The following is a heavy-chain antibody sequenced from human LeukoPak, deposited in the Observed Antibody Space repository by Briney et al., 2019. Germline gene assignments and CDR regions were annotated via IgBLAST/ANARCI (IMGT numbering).Heavy chain of an antibody. J-gene: IGHJ4*02. Sequence: SETLSLTCAVYGGSFSGYWWSWVRLPPGKGLERIGEINHRGSTNYNPSLKSRVTIAVDTSKIQFSLKLSSVTAADTAVYYCARGPPLNPGDFDSSGYYYFDYWGLGTLVTVSS. CDR3: ARGPPLNPGDFDSSGYYYFDY. CDR2: INHRGST. CDR1: GGSFSGYW. V-gene: IGHV4-34*01. D-gene: IGHD3-22*01.